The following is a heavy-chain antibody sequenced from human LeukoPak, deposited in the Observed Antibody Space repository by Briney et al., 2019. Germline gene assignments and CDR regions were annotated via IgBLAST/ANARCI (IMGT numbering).Heavy chain of an antibody. CDR1: GFTFINYS. V-gene: IGHV3-21*01. CDR2: ISTNSAFI. D-gene: IGHD4-23*01. J-gene: IGHJ4*02. Sequence: TGGSLRLSCTASGFTFINYSMNWVRQAPGKGLEWVSSISTNSAFIYYADSVKGRFTISRDNAKNSLYLQMNSLRAEDTAVYYCARVGYGGNSGTYFDYWGQGTLVTVSS. CDR3: ARVGYGGNSGTYFDY.